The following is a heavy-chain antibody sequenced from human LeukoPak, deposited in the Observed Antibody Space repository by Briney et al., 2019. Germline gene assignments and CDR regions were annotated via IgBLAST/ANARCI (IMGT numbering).Heavy chain of an antibody. CDR3: ARVSYWGNDYHDSSGYWDI. J-gene: IGHJ3*02. D-gene: IGHD3-22*01. CDR2: ISGSGGST. CDR1: GFTFSSYA. V-gene: IGHV3-23*01. Sequence: GGSLRLSCAASGFTFSSYAMSWVRQAPGKGLEWVSAISGSGGSTYYADSVKGRFTISRDNSKNTLYLQMNSLRAEDTAVYYCARVSYWGNDYHDSSGYWDIWGHGTMVTVSS.